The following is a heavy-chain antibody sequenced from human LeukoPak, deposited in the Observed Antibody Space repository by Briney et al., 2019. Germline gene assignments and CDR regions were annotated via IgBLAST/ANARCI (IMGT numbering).Heavy chain of an antibody. CDR2: ISVSGGST. J-gene: IGHJ4*02. CDR1: GLSFSIYA. D-gene: IGHD4-11*01. V-gene: IGHV3-23*01. CDR3: AKGGGATVPFDN. Sequence: PGGSLRLSCAASGLSFSIYAMSWVRQAPGKGLEWVSVISVSGGSTYYADSVKGRFTISRDNSKNTLYLQMNSLRVEDTAVYYCAKGGGATVPFDNCGQGSLVTVSS.